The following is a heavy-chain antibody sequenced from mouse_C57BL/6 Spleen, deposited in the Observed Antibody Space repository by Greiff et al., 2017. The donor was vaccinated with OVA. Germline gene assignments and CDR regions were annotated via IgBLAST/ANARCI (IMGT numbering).Heavy chain of an antibody. CDR3: ARVTDGYDYCEV. V-gene: IGHV1-55*01. CDR1: GYTFTSYW. Sequence: VQLQQPGAELVKPGASVKMSCKASGYTFTSYWITWVKQRPGPGLAWIGALYPGSGSPNYNQKFTSNATLTVAPSSSTAYMQLSSLTSEDAAVYYCARVTDGYDYCEVWGTGTTVTVSS. J-gene: IGHJ1*03. D-gene: IGHD2-2*01. CDR2: LYPGSGSP.